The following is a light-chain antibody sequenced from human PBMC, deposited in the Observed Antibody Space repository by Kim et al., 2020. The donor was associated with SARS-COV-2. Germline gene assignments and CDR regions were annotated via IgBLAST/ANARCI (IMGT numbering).Light chain of an antibody. V-gene: IGKV1-33*01. J-gene: IGKJ2*01. CDR1: QDISNY. CDR2: DAS. CDR3: QQYDNLPRT. Sequence: SGSGGDRVTITCQASQDISNYVNWYQQKPGKAPKRLIYDASNLETGVPSRFSGSGSGTDFTFTISSLQPEDIATYYCQQYDNLPRTFGQGTKLEI.